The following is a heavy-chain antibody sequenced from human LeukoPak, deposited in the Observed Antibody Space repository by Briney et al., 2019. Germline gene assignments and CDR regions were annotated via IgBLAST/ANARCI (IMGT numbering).Heavy chain of an antibody. Sequence: PGGSLRLSCAASGFTFSSYWMHWVRQAPGEGLVWVARITSDGSSTSHADSVKGRFTISRDNAKNTLYLQMNSLRAEDTAVYCCARDYAVGESFDIWGQGTLVTVSS. D-gene: IGHD3-16*01. CDR1: GFTFSSYW. CDR2: ITSDGSST. J-gene: IGHJ3*02. CDR3: ARDYAVGESFDI. V-gene: IGHV3-74*01.